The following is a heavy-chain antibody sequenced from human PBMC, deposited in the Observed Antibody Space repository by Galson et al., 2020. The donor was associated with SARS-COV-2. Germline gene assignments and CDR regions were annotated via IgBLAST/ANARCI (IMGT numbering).Heavy chain of an antibody. J-gene: IGHJ5*02. D-gene: IGHD3-3*01. Sequence: KISETLSLTCTVSGDSINSKSYYWAWIRQSPEKGLEWIGNIYHRRVTYYNPSLKSRVTISIDTSMNKFSLRLTSVTVSDTAVYYCARQSLKIVAGPPASITGWFDPWGQGTLVTVSS. CDR3: ARQSLKIVAGPPASITGWFDP. CDR2: IYHRRVT. V-gene: IGHV4-39*01. CDR1: GDSINSKSYY.